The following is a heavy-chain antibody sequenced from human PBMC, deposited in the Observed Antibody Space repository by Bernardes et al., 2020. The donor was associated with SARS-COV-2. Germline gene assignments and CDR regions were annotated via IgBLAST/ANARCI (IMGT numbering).Heavy chain of an antibody. CDR1: GCSISSSSYY. D-gene: IGHD3-3*01. CDR3: ASTHSPYYDFWSAYYTVWFDP. J-gene: IGHJ5*02. CDR2: IDYSGST. Sequence: SETLSLTCTVSGCSISSSSYYWGWIRQPPGKGLEWIGSIDYSGSTYYNPALKSRVTISVDTSKNQFSLKLSSVTAADTAVYYCASTHSPYYDFWSAYYTVWFDPWGQGTLVTVSS. V-gene: IGHV4-39*01.